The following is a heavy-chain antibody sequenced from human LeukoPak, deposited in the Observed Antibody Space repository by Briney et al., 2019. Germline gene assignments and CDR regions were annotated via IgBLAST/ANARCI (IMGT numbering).Heavy chain of an antibody. J-gene: IGHJ4*02. V-gene: IGHV1-18*01. D-gene: IGHD3-22*01. Sequence: ASVKVSCKASGYTFTSYAFSWVRQAPGQGLEWMGWINTYNGNTDYAQRLQGRVTMTTDTSTSTAYMELRMLRYDDTAVYYCARHSSHSHFDYWGQGTLVTVSS. CDR3: ARHSSHSHFDY. CDR2: INTYNGNT. CDR1: GYTFTSYA.